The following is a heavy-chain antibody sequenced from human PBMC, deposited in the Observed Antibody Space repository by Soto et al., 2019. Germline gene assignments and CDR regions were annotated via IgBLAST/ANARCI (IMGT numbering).Heavy chain of an antibody. J-gene: IGHJ4*02. Sequence: QITLKESGPTLVKPTQTLTLTCTFSGFSLSTSGEGVGWIRQPPGKALEWLALIYWNDEKRYSPSLKSRLTITKDNSKNQVVLTMTNMDPVDTATYYCARLYYYDSSGYYYFDYWGQGTLVTVSA. CDR2: IYWNDEK. CDR3: ARLYYYDSSGYYYFDY. D-gene: IGHD3-22*01. CDR1: GFSLSTSGEG. V-gene: IGHV2-5*01.